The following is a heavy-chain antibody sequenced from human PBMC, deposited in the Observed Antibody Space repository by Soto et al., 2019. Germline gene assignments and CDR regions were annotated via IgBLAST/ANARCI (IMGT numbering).Heavy chain of an antibody. V-gene: IGHV1-69*12. CDR1: GGTFSNYA. CDR2: IIPIFGIA. D-gene: IGHD3-22*01. J-gene: IGHJ5*02. Sequence: QVQLVQSGAEVKKPGSSVKVSCKASGGTFSNYAISWVRQAPGQGLEWMGGIIPIFGIANYAQKFQGRVTINADESTRTAYMELSSLRSEDTAVYYCARAAGYYYDSSGYHPNWFDPWGQGTLVTVSS. CDR3: ARAAGYYYDSSGYHPNWFDP.